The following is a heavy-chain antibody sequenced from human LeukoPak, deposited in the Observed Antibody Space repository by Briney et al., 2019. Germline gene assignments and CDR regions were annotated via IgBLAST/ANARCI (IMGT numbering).Heavy chain of an antibody. D-gene: IGHD3-10*01. CDR1: GFTFSSYA. J-gene: IGHJ6*02. CDR2: ISGSGGST. Sequence: GGSLRLSCAASGFTFSSYAMSWVRQAPGKGLEWVSAISGSGGSTYYADSVKGRFTISRDNSKNTLYLQMNSLRAEDTAVYYCAKDMIEDYYGSGSYLLDYYYGMDVWGQGTTVTVSS. V-gene: IGHV3-23*01. CDR3: AKDMIEDYYGSGSYLLDYYYGMDV.